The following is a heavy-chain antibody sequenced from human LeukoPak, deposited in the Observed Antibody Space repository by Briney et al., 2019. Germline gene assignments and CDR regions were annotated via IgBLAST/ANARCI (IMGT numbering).Heavy chain of an antibody. CDR3: ARSRAFNSGAFDP. CDR1: GASVSSASY. D-gene: IGHD1-26*01. J-gene: IGHJ5*02. CDR2: IYNGVNT. Sequence: SETLSLTCTVSGASVSSASYWTWIRQPPGKGVEWIAHIYNGVNTNYNPSLKSRVTISVDTSKNQFSLKLNSVTAADTAVYYCARSRAFNSGAFDPWGQGSLVTVSS. V-gene: IGHV4-61*01.